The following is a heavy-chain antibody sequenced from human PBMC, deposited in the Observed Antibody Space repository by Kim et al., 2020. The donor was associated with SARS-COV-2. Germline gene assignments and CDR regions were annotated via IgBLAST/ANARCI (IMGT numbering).Heavy chain of an antibody. J-gene: IGHJ4*02. V-gene: IGHV3-11*04. Sequence: GGSLRLSCGASGFTFSDYDMSWVRQAPGKGLEWISYIRSSSADYYVDSVKGRFTISRDNAKNSLYLQMNSLRVEDTAVYYCARGRQGATGGDFWGQGTLVTVSS. CDR2: IRSSSAD. CDR1: GFTFSDYD. D-gene: IGHD1-26*01. CDR3: ARGRQGATGGDF.